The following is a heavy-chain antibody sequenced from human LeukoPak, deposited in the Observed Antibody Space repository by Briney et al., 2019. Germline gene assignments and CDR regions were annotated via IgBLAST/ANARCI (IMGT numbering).Heavy chain of an antibody. J-gene: IGHJ3*02. CDR2: IKQDGSAK. V-gene: IGHV3-7*01. D-gene: IGHD3-22*01. CDR3: AREGSYYDSSGYRPGAFDI. CDR1: EFSFSSSW. Sequence: GGSLRLSCAASEFSFSSSWMNWVRQAPGKGLEWVANIKQDGSAKYYVDSVKGRFTISRDNAKNSLYLQMNSLRAEDTAVYYCAREGSYYDSSGYRPGAFDIWGQGTMVTVSS.